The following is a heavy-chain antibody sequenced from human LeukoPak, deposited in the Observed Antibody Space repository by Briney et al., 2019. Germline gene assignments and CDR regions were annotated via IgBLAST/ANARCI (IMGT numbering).Heavy chain of an antibody. D-gene: IGHD1-1*01. CDR3: ARGPRYSPDY. Sequence: ASVKVSCKASGYTFTNYGITWVRQAPGQGLEWMGWISAYNGNTNYAQKLQGRVTMTTDTHTSTAYMELRSLRSDDTAVYYGARGPRYSPDYWGQGTLVTVSS. V-gene: IGHV1-18*01. CDR1: GYTFTNYG. J-gene: IGHJ4*02. CDR2: ISAYNGNT.